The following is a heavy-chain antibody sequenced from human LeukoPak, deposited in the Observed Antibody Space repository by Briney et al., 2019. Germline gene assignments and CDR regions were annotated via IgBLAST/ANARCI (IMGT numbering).Heavy chain of an antibody. Sequence: SETLSLTCTVSGGSISSYYWSWIRQPPGKGLEWIGYIYHSGSTYYNPSLKSRVTISVDRSKNQFSLKLSSVTAADTAVYYCANGRINGSHDYWGQGALVTVSS. CDR3: ANGRINGSHDY. CDR1: GGSISSYY. J-gene: IGHJ4*02. D-gene: IGHD1-26*01. V-gene: IGHV4-59*04. CDR2: IYHSGST.